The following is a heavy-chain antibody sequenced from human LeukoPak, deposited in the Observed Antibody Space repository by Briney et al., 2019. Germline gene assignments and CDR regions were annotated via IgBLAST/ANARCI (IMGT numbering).Heavy chain of an antibody. CDR2: ISGSGGST. J-gene: IGHJ4*02. CDR3: AKVRFCSGATCYPDDY. CDR1: GFTFSSSG. D-gene: IGHD2-15*01. V-gene: IGHV3-23*01. Sequence: GGTLRLSCVASGFTFSSSGMGWVRQAPGKGLEWVSIISGSGGSTYYADSVKGRFTISRDNSKNTLYLQMNSLRPEDTAVYYCAKVRFCSGATCYPDDYWGQGTLVTVSS.